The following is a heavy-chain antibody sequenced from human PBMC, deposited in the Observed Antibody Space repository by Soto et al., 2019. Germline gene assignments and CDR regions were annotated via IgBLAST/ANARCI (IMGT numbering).Heavy chain of an antibody. Sequence: GGSLRLSCAASGFTFSSYGMHWVRQAPGKGLEWVAVISYDGSNKYYADSVKGRFTISRDNSKNTLYLQMNSLRAEDTAVYYCAKDLSDYVWGSYRYLDYWGQGTLVTVSS. V-gene: IGHV3-30*18. D-gene: IGHD3-16*02. J-gene: IGHJ4*02. CDR2: ISYDGSNK. CDR1: GFTFSSYG. CDR3: AKDLSDYVWGSYRYLDY.